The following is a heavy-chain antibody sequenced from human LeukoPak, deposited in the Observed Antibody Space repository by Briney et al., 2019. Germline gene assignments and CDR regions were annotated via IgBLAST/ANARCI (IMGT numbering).Heavy chain of an antibody. J-gene: IGHJ6*04. CDR3: AELGITMIGGV. Sequence: GGSLRLSCAASGFTFSSYWMHWVRQAPGRGLVWVSRIKNDGSSTYYADSVKGRFTISRDNAKNSLYLQMNSLRAEDAAVYYCAELGITMIGGVWGKGTTVTISS. D-gene: IGHD3-10*02. V-gene: IGHV3-74*01. CDR1: GFTFSSYW. CDR2: IKNDGSST.